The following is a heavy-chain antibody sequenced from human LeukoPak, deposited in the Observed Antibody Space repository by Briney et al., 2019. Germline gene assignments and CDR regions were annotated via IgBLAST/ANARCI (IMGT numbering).Heavy chain of an antibody. CDR2: IGWNSGSI. CDR3: ARERQQGHHFDY. CDR1: GFTFDDYA. Sequence: GGSLRLSCAASGFTFDDYAMHWVRQAPGKGLEWVSGIGWNSGSIGYADSVKGRFTISRDNAKNSLYLQMNSLRAEDTAVYYCARERQQGHHFDYWGQGTLVTVSS. D-gene: IGHD6-13*01. J-gene: IGHJ4*02. V-gene: IGHV3-9*01.